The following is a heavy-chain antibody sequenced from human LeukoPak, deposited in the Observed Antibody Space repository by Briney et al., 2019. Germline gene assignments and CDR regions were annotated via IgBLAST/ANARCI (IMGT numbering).Heavy chain of an antibody. V-gene: IGHV3-30*04. CDR1: GFTFSSYA. CDR2: ISYDGSNK. Sequence: SGRSLRLSCAASGFTFSSYAMHWVRQAPGKGLEWVAVISYDGSNKYYADSVKGRFTISRDNSKNTLYLQMNSLGAEDTAVYYWASRAAAGTDYWGQGTLVTVSS. D-gene: IGHD6-13*01. CDR3: ASRAAAGTDY. J-gene: IGHJ4*02.